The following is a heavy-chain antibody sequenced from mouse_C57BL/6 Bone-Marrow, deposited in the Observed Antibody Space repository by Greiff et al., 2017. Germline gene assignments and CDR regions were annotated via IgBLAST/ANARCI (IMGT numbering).Heavy chain of an antibody. J-gene: IGHJ3*01. CDR3: AKHEAVWDYDEAWFAY. CDR2: IWGGGST. CDR1: GFSLTSYG. V-gene: IGHV2-9*01. Sequence: VKLQQSGPGLVAPSQSLSITCTVSGFSLTSYGVDWVRQPPGKGLEWLGVIWGGGSTNYNSALMSRLSISKDNSKGQVFLKMNSLQTDDTAMYYCAKHEAVWDYDEAWFAYWGQGTLVTVSA. D-gene: IGHD2-4*01.